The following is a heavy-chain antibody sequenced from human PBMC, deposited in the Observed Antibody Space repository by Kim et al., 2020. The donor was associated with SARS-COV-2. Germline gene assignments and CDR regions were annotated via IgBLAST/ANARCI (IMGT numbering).Heavy chain of an antibody. CDR3: ARDRGSGVVTYTFDY. Sequence: ASVKVSCKASGYTFTSYYMHWVRQAPGQGLEWMGIINPSGGSTSYAQKFQGRVTMTMDTSTSTVYMELSSLRSEDTAVYYCARDRGSGVVTYTFDYWSQGTLVTVSS. CDR2: INPSGGST. D-gene: IGHD2-21*02. V-gene: IGHV1-46*01. J-gene: IGHJ4*02. CDR1: GYTFTSYY.